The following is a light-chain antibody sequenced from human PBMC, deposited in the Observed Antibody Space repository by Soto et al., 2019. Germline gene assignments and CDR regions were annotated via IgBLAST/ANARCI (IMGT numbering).Light chain of an antibody. Sequence: DIQMTQSPSTLSASVRAIATITCRASQSISSWLAWYQHKPGKAPKLLIYDASSLESGVPSRFSGSGSGTEFTLTISSLQPDDLATYYCQQYNRYPAFGQGTKVDIK. CDR2: DAS. V-gene: IGKV1-5*01. CDR1: QSISSW. CDR3: QQYNRYPA. J-gene: IGKJ1*01.